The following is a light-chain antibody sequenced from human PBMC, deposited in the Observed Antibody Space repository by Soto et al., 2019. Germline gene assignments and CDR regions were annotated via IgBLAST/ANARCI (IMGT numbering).Light chain of an antibody. V-gene: IGKV3-20*01. J-gene: IGKJ5*01. CDR2: GAS. CDR1: QSVSSSY. CDR3: QQYGSSPIT. Sequence: EIVLTQSPRTLSLSPGERATLSCRASQSVSSSYLAWYQQKPGQAPRLLIYGASRRATGIPNKFSGSESGTDFTLTISRLEPEDFAVYYCQQYGSSPITFGQGTRLEIK.